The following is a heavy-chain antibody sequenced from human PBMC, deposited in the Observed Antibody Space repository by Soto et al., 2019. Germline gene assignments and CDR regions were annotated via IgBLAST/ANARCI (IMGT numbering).Heavy chain of an antibody. D-gene: IGHD5-12*01. V-gene: IGHV3-66*01. CDR2: IYSGGRT. Sequence: LRLSCAASGFTVRSNYMSWVRQAPGKGLEWVSLIYSGGRTYFADSVKGRFTISRDNSKNMLYLQMNSLRAEDTAVYYCVRGNTGYGNFDSWGQGTLVTVSS. J-gene: IGHJ4*02. CDR1: GFTVRSNY. CDR3: VRGNTGYGNFDS.